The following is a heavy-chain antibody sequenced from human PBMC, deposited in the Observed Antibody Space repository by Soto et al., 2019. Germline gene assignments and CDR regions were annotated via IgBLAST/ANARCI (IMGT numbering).Heavy chain of an antibody. CDR2: IYYSGRT. CDR1: GGSVSSYY. CDR3: ARGVLLWFGELLGWFDP. D-gene: IGHD3-10*01. V-gene: IGHV4-59*08. J-gene: IGHJ5*02. Sequence: SETLSLTCTVSGGSVSSYYWSWIRQPPGKGLEWIGYIYYSGRTNYNPSLKSRVTISVDTSKNQFSLKLSSVTAADTAVFYCARGVLLWFGELLGWFDPWGQGTLVTVSS.